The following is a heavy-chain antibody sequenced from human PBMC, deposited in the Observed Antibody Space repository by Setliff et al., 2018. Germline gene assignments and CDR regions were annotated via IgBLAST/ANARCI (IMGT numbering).Heavy chain of an antibody. D-gene: IGHD3-22*01. CDR1: GGTFSTYG. Sequence: SVKVSCKASGGTFSTYGITWVRQAPGQGLEWVGGIMPIFGTINYAQKFQGRVTITADESTNTVYMELSSLRSDDTALYYCAREEGYYYDSTDYYYYMDVWGKGTTVTVSS. V-gene: IGHV1-69*13. J-gene: IGHJ6*03. CDR3: AREEGYYYDSTDYYYYMDV. CDR2: IMPIFGTI.